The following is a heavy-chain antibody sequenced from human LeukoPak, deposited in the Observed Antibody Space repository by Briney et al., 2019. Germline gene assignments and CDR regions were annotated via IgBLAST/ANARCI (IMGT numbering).Heavy chain of an antibody. J-gene: IGHJ5*02. D-gene: IGHD3-22*01. V-gene: IGHV4-30-4*01. CDR3: ARPYYYDSRIDP. CDR1: GGSISSDDYY. CDR2: MYYSGST. Sequence: SETLSLTCAVSGGSISSDDYYWSWIRQPPGKGLEWIAYMYYSGSTYYNPSLKSRVTMSADMSKNQLSLKLSSVTAADTAVYYCARPYYYDSRIDPWGQGILVTVSS.